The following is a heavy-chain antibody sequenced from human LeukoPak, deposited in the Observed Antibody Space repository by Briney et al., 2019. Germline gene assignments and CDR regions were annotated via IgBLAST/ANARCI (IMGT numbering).Heavy chain of an antibody. J-gene: IGHJ4*02. D-gene: IGHD3-10*01. CDR1: GFPFGTYA. CDR3: ASLFNHMVRGAPNDY. V-gene: IGHV3-30-3*01. CDR2: ISYDGSNK. Sequence: PGGSLGSSCEALGFPFGTYALPWARQAPAKGLEWGAVISYDGSNKYYADSVKGRFTISRDNSKNTLYLQMNSLRAEDTAVYYCASLFNHMVRGAPNDYWGQGTLVTVSS.